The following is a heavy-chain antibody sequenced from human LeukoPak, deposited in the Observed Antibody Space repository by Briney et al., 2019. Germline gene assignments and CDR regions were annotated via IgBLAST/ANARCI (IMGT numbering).Heavy chain of an antibody. CDR3: ARDQYYDKRNVDY. D-gene: IGHD3-22*01. J-gene: IGHJ4*02. Sequence: GGSLRLSCAASGFTFRSYAMHWVRQGPGKGLEWVAVISYDGSNKYYADSVKGRFTISRDDSKNTLYLQMNSLRAEDTAVYYCARDQYYDKRNVDYWGQGTLVTVSS. CDR1: GFTFRSYA. CDR2: ISYDGSNK. V-gene: IGHV3-30-3*01.